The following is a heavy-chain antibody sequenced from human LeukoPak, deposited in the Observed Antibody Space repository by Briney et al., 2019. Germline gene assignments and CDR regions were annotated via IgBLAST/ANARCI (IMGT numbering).Heavy chain of an antibody. J-gene: IGHJ4*02. Sequence: PGGSLRLSCEASGFSFSNYGMHWVRQAPGKGLEWVAIISYVGTNEYYADSVKGRFTISRDNSKNTLYLQMNSLRAEDTAVYYCAKDQDTAMITPPTADYRGQGILVTVSS. CDR2: ISYVGTNE. D-gene: IGHD5-18*01. CDR3: AKDQDTAMITPPTADY. V-gene: IGHV3-30*18. CDR1: GFSFSNYG.